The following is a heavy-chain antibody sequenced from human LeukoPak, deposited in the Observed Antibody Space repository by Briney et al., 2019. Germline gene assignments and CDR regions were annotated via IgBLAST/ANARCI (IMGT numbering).Heavy chain of an antibody. CDR2: IYYSGST. J-gene: IGHJ5*02. CDR1: GGSISSYY. V-gene: IGHV4-59*01. Sequence: SETLSLTCTVSGGSISSYYWSWIRQPPGKGLEWIGYIYYSGSTNYNPSLKSRVTISVDTSKKQFSLRLNSVTTADTAVYYCARDGNGGNSWGWFDPWGQGTLVTVSS. D-gene: IGHD4-23*01. CDR3: ARDGNGGNSWGWFDP.